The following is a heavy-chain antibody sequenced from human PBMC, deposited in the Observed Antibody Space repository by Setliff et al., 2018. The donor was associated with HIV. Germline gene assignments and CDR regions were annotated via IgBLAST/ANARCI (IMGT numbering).Heavy chain of an antibody. V-gene: IGHV4-34*01. CDR1: GGSFSGYY. Sequence: SETLSLTCAVYGGSFSGYYWSWIRQPPGKGLEWLGEIDHTGSTNYNLSLKSRITMSADPSKNQFSLKVRSVIAADTALYYCAREEITMIRGVPVWFDPWGQGTLVTVSS. CDR2: IDHTGST. D-gene: IGHD3-10*01. J-gene: IGHJ5*02. CDR3: AREEITMIRGVPVWFDP.